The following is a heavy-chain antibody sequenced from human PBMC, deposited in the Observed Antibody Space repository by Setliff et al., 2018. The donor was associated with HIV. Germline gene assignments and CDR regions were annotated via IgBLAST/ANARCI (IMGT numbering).Heavy chain of an antibody. V-gene: IGHV4-31*03. CDR2: IHASGKT. Sequence: LSLTCTVSGGSISSGGYYWSWIRQHPGKGLEWIGYIHASGKTNYNPSLKSRVTISLDTSKMQFSLHLTSVTAADTAVYYCATLDPSGGNFLAYWGQGTLVTVSS. CDR3: ATLDPSGGNFLAY. D-gene: IGHD2-21*02. J-gene: IGHJ4*02. CDR1: GGSISSGGYY.